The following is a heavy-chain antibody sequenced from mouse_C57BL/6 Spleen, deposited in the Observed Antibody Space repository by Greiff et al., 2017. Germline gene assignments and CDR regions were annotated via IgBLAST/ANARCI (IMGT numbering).Heavy chain of an antibody. D-gene: IGHD2-2*01. Sequence: EVQLQQSGPELVKPGASVKISCKASGYTFTDYYMNWVKQSHGKSLEWIGDINPNNGGTSYNQKFKGKATLTVDKSYSTAYMELRSLTSEDSAVYYCARPEGYDKYFDVWGTGTTVTVSS. CDR3: ARPEGYDKYFDV. J-gene: IGHJ1*03. CDR1: GYTFTDYY. CDR2: INPNNGGT. V-gene: IGHV1-26*01.